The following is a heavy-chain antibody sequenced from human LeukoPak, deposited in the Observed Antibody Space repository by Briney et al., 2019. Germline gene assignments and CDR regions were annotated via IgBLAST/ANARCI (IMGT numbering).Heavy chain of an antibody. Sequence: SVKVSCKASGGTFSSYAISWVRQAPGQGLEWMGGIIPIFGTANYAQRFQGRVTITTDESTSTAYMELSSLRSEDTAVYYCARGVFATSTLAAHFDPWGQGTLVTVSS. D-gene: IGHD6-6*01. CDR3: ARGVFATSTLAAHFDP. CDR2: IIPIFGTA. J-gene: IGHJ5*02. V-gene: IGHV1-69*05. CDR1: GGTFSSYA.